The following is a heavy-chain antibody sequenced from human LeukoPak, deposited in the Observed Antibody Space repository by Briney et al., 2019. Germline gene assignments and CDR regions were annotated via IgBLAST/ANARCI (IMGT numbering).Heavy chain of an antibody. V-gene: IGHV3-30*18. J-gene: IGHJ4*02. CDR1: GFTFSSYG. Sequence: GGSLRLSCAASGFTFSSYGMHWVRPAPGKGLEWVAVISYDGSTKYYADSVKGRFTISRDNSKNTLYLQMNSLRAEDTAVYYCAKWLFSGRYFDYWGQGTLVTVSS. D-gene: IGHD3-9*01. CDR3: AKWLFSGRYFDY. CDR2: ISYDGSTK.